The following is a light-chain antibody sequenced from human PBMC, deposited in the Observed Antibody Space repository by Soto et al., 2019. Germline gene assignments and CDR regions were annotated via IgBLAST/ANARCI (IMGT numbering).Light chain of an antibody. Sequence: QSVLTQPPSASATPGQRGTISCSGGSSNIGTYTVNWYQQVPGTAPKLLIYNDNQRPSGVPDRFSGAKSGTSASLAISGLQSGDESDYYCAAWDDSLNGLLFGGGTKLTVL. J-gene: IGLJ2*01. V-gene: IGLV1-44*01. CDR1: SSNIGTYT. CDR3: AAWDDSLNGLL. CDR2: NDN.